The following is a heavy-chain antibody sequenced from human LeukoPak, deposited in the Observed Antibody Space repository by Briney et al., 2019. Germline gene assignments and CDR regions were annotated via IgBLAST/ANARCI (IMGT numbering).Heavy chain of an antibody. Sequence: PSETLSLTCTVSGGSITTSSYYWGWIRQPPGKGLEWIGSIYYSGSTYYNPSLKSRVTISVDTYKNQFSLKLSSVSAADTAVYYCARHGPPGIAVAGTNYYYGMDVWGQGTTVTVSS. CDR2: IYYSGST. V-gene: IGHV4-39*01. D-gene: IGHD6-19*01. J-gene: IGHJ6*02. CDR1: GGSITTSSYY. CDR3: ARHGPPGIAVAGTNYYYGMDV.